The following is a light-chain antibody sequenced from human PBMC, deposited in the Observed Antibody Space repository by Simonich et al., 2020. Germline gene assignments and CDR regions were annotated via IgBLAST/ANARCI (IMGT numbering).Light chain of an antibody. CDR2: GIR. J-gene: IGLJ3*02. V-gene: IGLV1-40*01. CDR1: SSNIGAGYD. Sequence: QSVLTQPPSVSGAPGQRVTISCTGSSSNIGAGYDVHWYQQLPGTAPKLLSYGIRHRPSGVPDRFSGSKSGTSATLAITGLQAEDEADYYCQSYDSSLSAWVFGGGTKLTVL. CDR3: QSYDSSLSAWV.